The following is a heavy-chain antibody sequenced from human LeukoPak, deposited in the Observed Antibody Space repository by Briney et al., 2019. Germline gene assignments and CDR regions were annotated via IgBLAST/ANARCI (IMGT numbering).Heavy chain of an antibody. CDR2: IRYDGSNK. D-gene: IGHD6-19*01. CDR3: ARGDSSGPDYYYYMDV. CDR1: GFTFDDYG. J-gene: IGHJ6*03. V-gene: IGHV3-30*02. Sequence: GGSLRLSCAASGFTFDDYGMSWVRQAPGKGLEWVAFIRYDGSNKYYADSVKGRFTISRDNAKNSLYLQMNSLRDEDTAAYYCARGDSSGPDYYYYMDVWGKGTTVTISS.